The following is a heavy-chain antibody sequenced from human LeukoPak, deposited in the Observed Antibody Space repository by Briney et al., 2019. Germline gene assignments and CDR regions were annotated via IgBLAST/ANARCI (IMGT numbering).Heavy chain of an antibody. CDR2: INHSGST. J-gene: IGHJ4*02. V-gene: IGHV4-34*01. D-gene: IGHD3-3*01. Sequence: SETLSLTCAVYGGSFSGYYWSWIRQPPGKGLEWIGEINHSGSTNYNPSLKSRVTISVDTSKNQFSLKLSSVTAADTAVYYCARGCIRRFLEWCFDYWGQGTLVTVSS. CDR1: GGSFSGYY. CDR3: ARGCIRRFLEWCFDY.